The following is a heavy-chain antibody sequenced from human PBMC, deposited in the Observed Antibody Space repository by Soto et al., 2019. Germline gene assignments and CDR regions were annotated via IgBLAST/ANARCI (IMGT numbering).Heavy chain of an antibody. D-gene: IGHD6-19*01. CDR1: GGSIRSGGYY. Sequence: QVQLQASGPGLVKPSQTLSLTCTVSGGSIRSGGYYWSWIRQHPVKGLEWIGYLYYSGSTYYNPSLKSRVTISVDTSKNQFSLKLSSVTAADTAVYYCARVAGTRYYFDYWGQGTLFTVSS. CDR3: ARVAGTRYYFDY. CDR2: LYYSGST. J-gene: IGHJ4*02. V-gene: IGHV4-31*03.